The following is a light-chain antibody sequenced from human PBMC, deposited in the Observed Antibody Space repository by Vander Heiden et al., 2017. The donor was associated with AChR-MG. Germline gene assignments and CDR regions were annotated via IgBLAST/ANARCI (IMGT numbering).Light chain of an antibody. CDR2: EVN. CDR1: SRDSGKSNL. J-gene: IGLJ3*02. V-gene: IGLV2-23*02. CDR3: YSYFSNRKV. Sequence: SALPQPACASGSPVQSITTSCTGTSRDSGKSNLVSWYQQDPGRAPQLVIYEVNKRPAEVSNRFSGSKSGNTASLTICGVQPEDEADYYCYSYFSNRKVFGGGTKLTVL.